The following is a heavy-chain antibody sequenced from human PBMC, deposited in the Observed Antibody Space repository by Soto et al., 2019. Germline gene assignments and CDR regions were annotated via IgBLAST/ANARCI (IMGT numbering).Heavy chain of an antibody. CDR1: GFSFGDYI. J-gene: IGHJ3*02. Sequence: AQLVESGGSLVKPGGSLRLSCAASGFSFGDYIMNWVRQAPGRGLEWVASISHSGSYIFYADSEKGRFTISRDNSRDSLYLQMNSLRVDDTAIYYCASPRDYCVTTSNCFIAFDIWGQGTRVTVSS. V-gene: IGHV3-21*01. CDR3: ASPRDYCVTTSNCFIAFDI. CDR2: ISHSGSYI. D-gene: IGHD4-17*01.